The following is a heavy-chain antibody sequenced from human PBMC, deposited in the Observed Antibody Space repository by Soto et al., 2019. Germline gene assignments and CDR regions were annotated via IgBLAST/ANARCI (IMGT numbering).Heavy chain of an antibody. CDR1: GFTFSRFE. J-gene: IGHJ4*02. CDR3: TRAAWFPYLSFY. CDR2: ISSSGSTA. D-gene: IGHD3-10*01. V-gene: IGHV3-48*03. Sequence: EVQLVESEGGLVQPGGSLRLSCAASGFTFSRFELHWVRQAPGKGLGWISYISSSGSTAYYASSVEGRFTISRDNVNNSVYLQMDSLRAEDTALYYCTRAAWFPYLSFYWGQGALVTVSS.